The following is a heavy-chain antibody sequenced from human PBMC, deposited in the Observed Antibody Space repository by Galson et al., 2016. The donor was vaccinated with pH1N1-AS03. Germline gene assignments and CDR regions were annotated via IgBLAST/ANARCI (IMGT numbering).Heavy chain of an antibody. CDR1: GFTFSAYA. V-gene: IGHV3-33*01. D-gene: IGHD5-24*01. J-gene: IGHJ3*02. CDR3: ARADGHNLVYAFDI. CDR2: IWYDGSNK. Sequence: SLRLSCAASGFTFSAYAMHWVRQAPGKGLEWVAVIWYDGSNKYYADSVKGRFTISRDNSKNTQYLQMNSLRADDTAVYYCARADGHNLVYAFDIWGQGTMVTVSS.